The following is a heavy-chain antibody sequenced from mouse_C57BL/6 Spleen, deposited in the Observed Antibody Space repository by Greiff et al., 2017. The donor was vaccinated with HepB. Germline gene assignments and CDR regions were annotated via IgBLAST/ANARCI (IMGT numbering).Heavy chain of an antibody. V-gene: IGHV1-15*01. CDR1: GYTFTDYE. J-gene: IGHJ2*01. Sequence: QVQLKESGAELVRPGASVTLSCKASGYTFTDYEMHWVKQTPVHGLEWIGAIDPETGGTAYNQKFKGKAILTADKSSSTAYMELRSLTSEDSAVYYCTRDCYYFDYWGQGTTLTVSS. CDR3: TRDCYYFDY. CDR2: IDPETGGT.